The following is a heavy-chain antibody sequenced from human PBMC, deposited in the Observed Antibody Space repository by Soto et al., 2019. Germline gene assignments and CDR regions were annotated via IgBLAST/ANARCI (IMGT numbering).Heavy chain of an antibody. J-gene: IGHJ3*02. CDR2: INPNSGGT. CDR1: GYTFTGYY. D-gene: IGHD2-2*02. Sequence: GASVKVSCKASGYTFTGYYMHWVRQAPGQGLEWMGWINPNSGGTNYAQKFQGWVTMTRDTSISTAYMELSRLRSDDTAVYYCARGILGESVLVPAAIGVGYDAFDIWGQGTMVTVSS. CDR3: ARGILGESVLVPAAIGVGYDAFDI. V-gene: IGHV1-2*04.